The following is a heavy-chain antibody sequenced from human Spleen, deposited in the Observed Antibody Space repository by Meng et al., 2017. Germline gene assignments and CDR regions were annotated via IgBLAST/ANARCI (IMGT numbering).Heavy chain of an antibody. CDR3: ARHLGQVGSGYDYPTWAAFDI. V-gene: IGHV3-30*01. D-gene: IGHD5-12*01. CDR1: GFTFRDYA. Sequence: GESLKISCAGSGFTFRDYAMHWVRQAPGKGHEWVAVISSDGSYKDYADSVKGRFTITRDNSKNTVYVQMNSLRSEDTAMYYCARHLGQVGSGYDYPTWAAFDIWGQGTMVTVSS. CDR2: ISSDGSYK. J-gene: IGHJ3*02.